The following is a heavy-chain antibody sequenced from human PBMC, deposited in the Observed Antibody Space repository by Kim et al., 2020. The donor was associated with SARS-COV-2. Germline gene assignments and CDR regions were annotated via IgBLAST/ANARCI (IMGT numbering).Heavy chain of an antibody. J-gene: IGHJ4*02. CDR3: ARLDCSGGSCYSAVDY. CDR2: IYPGDSDT. CDR1: GYSFTSYW. Sequence: GESLKISCKGSGYSFTSYWIGWVRQMPGKGLEWMGIIYPGDSDTRYSPSFQGQVTISADKSISTAYLQWSSLKASDTAMYYCARLDCSGGSCYSAVDYWGQGTLVTVSS. D-gene: IGHD2-15*01. V-gene: IGHV5-51*01.